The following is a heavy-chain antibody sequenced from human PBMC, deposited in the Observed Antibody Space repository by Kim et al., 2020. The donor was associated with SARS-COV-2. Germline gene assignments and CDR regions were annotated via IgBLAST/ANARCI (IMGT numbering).Heavy chain of an antibody. Sequence: AQKIQGRVTMTRNTSISTAYMELSSLRSEDTAVYYCARGRLGSSGWYIDYWGQGTLVTVSS. CDR3: ARGRLGSSGWYIDY. D-gene: IGHD6-19*01. J-gene: IGHJ4*02. V-gene: IGHV1-8*01.